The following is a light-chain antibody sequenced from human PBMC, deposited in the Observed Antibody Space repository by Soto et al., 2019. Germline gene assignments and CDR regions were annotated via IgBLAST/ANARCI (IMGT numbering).Light chain of an antibody. CDR2: AAS. CDR3: QKYSSVPL. J-gene: IGKJ3*01. CDR1: QSISNY. Sequence: DIQMTQSPSSLSASVGDRVTITCRASQSISNYIAWYQQKPGKAPKLLIYAASTLQSGVPSRFSCSGSGTDFTLTINSLQPEDVATYSCQKYSSVPLFGPGTKVDIK. V-gene: IGKV1-27*01.